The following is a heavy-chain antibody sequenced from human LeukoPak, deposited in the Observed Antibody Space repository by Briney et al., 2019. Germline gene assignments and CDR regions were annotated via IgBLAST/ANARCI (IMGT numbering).Heavy chain of an antibody. V-gene: IGHV4-61*09. CDR1: GGSISSGSYY. J-gene: IGHJ4*02. CDR2: IYTSGTS. Sequence: SETLSLTCTVSGGSISSGSYYWSWIRQPAGKELEWIGHIYTSGTSNYNPSLRSRVTISLDTSKSQFSLKLSSVTAADTAVYYCARHGQDYYGSGSYYNGSILYWGQGTLVTVSS. CDR3: ARHGQDYYGSGSYYNGSILY. D-gene: IGHD3-10*01.